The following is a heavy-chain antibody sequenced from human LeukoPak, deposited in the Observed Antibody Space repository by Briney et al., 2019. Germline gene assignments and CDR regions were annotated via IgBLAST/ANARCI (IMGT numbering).Heavy chain of an antibody. J-gene: IGHJ6*03. Sequence: SETLSLTCTVSGGSISSYYWSWIRQPPGKGLEWIGYIYYSGSTNYNPSLKSRVTISVDTSKNQFSLKLSSVTAADTAVYYCARVILYHYYYHMDVWGKGTTVTVSS. CDR2: IYYSGST. V-gene: IGHV4-59*01. D-gene: IGHD2-15*01. CDR3: ARVILYHYYYHMDV. CDR1: GGSISSYY.